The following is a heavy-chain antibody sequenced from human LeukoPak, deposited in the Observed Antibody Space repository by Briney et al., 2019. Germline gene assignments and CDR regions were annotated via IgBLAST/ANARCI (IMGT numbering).Heavy chain of an antibody. CDR1: GGSISSGGYS. V-gene: IGHV4-30-4*07. CDR3: ARGEVTPDAFDI. D-gene: IGHD2-21*02. Sequence: SETLSLTCAVSGGSISSGGYSWSWIRQPPGKGLEWIGYIYYSGSTYYNPSLKSRVTISVDTSKNQFSLKLSSVTAADTAVYYCARGEVTPDAFDIWGQGTMVTVSS. J-gene: IGHJ3*02. CDR2: IYYSGST.